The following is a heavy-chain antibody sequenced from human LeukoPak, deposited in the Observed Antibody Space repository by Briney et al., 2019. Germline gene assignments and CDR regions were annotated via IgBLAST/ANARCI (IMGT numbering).Heavy chain of an antibody. Sequence: KPSETLSLTCTVYGGSFSGYYWSWIRQPPGKGLEWIGEINHSGSTNYNPSLKSRVTISVDTSKNQFSLKLTSVTAADTAVYYCARNGYGSGSSWWGQGTLVTVSS. CDR3: ARNGYGSGSSW. J-gene: IGHJ4*02. CDR1: GGSFSGYY. CDR2: INHSGST. V-gene: IGHV4-34*01. D-gene: IGHD3-10*01.